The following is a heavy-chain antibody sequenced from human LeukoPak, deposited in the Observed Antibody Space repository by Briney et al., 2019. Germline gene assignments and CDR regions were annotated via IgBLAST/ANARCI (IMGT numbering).Heavy chain of an antibody. CDR3: QTLTGTTDY. CDR1: GGCFSGYY. V-gene: IGHV4-34*01. D-gene: IGHD1-7*01. J-gene: IGHJ4*02. Sequence: PSETLSLTCAVYGGCFSGYYWSWIRQPPGKGLEWIWEINHSGSTNYNPSLKSRVTISVDTSKNQFSLKLSSVTAADTAVYYCQTLTGTTDYWGQGTLVTVSS. CDR2: INHSGST.